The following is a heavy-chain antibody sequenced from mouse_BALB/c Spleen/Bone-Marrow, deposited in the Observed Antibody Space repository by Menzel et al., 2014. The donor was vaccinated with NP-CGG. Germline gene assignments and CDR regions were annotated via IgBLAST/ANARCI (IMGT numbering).Heavy chain of an antibody. CDR3: ARRGSSGAMDY. CDR2: ILASIGST. CDR1: DSEFFHIAY. V-gene: IGHV15-2*02. Sequence: SGSELRSPGSSVKLSCKDLDSEFFHIAYMGWIRQKPGHGFEWIGDILASIGSTIYGEKFEDKATLDADTVSNTAYLELNSLTSEDSAIYYCARRGSSGAMDYWGQGTSVTVSS. J-gene: IGHJ4*01.